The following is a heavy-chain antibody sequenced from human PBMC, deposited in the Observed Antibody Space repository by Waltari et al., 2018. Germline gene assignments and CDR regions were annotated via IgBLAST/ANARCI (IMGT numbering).Heavy chain of an antibody. Sequence: QVQLQESGPGLVKPSETLSLTCTVSGDSVGSSSWSWIRQPPGKGLEWIGYMYSGRTAKYNPSLKSRVTISVDTSKNQFSLKLTSVTAADTAMYYCARIGADFWTTYYDYWGLGTLVTVSS. CDR3: ARIGADFWTTYYDY. D-gene: IGHD3-3*01. J-gene: IGHJ4*02. V-gene: IGHV4-59*02. CDR2: MYSGRTA. CDR1: GDSVGSSS.